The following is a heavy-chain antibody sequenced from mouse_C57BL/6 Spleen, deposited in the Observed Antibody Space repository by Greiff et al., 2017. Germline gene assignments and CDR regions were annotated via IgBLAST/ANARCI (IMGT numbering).Heavy chain of an antibody. CDR3: ARGDGNSYYYAMDY. CDR1: GYTFTSYW. Sequence: VQLQQPGAELVRPGSSVKLSCKASGYTFTSYWLHWVKQRPIKGLEWIGNIDPSDSETHYNQKFKDKATLTVDKSSSTAYMQLSSLTSEDSAVYYCARGDGNSYYYAMDYWGQGTSVTVSS. CDR2: IDPSDSET. V-gene: IGHV1-52*01. D-gene: IGHD2-1*01. J-gene: IGHJ4*01.